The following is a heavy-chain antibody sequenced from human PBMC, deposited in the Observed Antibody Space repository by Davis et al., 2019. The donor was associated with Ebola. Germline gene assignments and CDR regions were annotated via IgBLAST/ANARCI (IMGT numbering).Heavy chain of an antibody. CDR3: AKDDSGYCSGGSCYSGYYYYGMDV. Sequence: GESLKISCAASGFALSSHAMSWVRQAPEKGLEWVSAISGHGDITHYADSVKGRFTISRDNSKNTLYLQMNSLRAEDTAVYYCAKDDSGYCSGGSCYSGYYYYGMDVWGQGTTVTVSS. CDR2: ISGHGDIT. J-gene: IGHJ6*02. V-gene: IGHV3-23*01. D-gene: IGHD2-15*01. CDR1: GFALSSHA.